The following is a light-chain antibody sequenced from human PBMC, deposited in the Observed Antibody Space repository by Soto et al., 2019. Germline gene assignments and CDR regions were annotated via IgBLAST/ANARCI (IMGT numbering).Light chain of an antibody. V-gene: IGLV2-14*01. CDR1: SSDVGGYNY. CDR2: EVS. Sequence: QAALTQPASVSGSPGQSITISCTGTSSDVGGYNYVSWYQQHPGKAPKLMIYEVSNRPSGVSNRFSGSKSGNTASLTISGLQAEDEADYCSSYTRSSTLVFGTGTQLNVL. J-gene: IGLJ1*01. CDR3: SSYTRSSTLV.